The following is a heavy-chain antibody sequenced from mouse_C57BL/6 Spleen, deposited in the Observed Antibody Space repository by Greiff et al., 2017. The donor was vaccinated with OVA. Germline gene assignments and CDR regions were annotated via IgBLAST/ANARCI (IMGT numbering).Heavy chain of an antibody. CDR2: IYPGSGNT. CDR3: ARGHYGSSFLDY. V-gene: IGHV1-76*01. Sequence: QVQLQQSGAELVRPGASVKLSCKASGYTFTDYYINWVKQRPGQGLEWIARIYPGSGNTYYNEKFKGKATLTAEKSSSTAYMQLSSLTSEDSAVYFCARGHYGSSFLDYWGQGTTLTVSS. D-gene: IGHD1-1*01. J-gene: IGHJ2*01. CDR1: GYTFTDYY.